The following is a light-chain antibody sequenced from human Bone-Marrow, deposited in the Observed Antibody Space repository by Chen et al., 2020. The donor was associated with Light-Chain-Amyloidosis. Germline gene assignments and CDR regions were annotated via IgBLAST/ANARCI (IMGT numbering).Light chain of an antibody. V-gene: IGLV3-21*02. J-gene: IGLJ3*02. CDR2: DDS. CDR1: NIGSTS. CDR3: QVWDRSSDRPV. Sequence: SYLLTQPSSVSVAPGQTATIAFGGNNIGSTSVHWYQQTPGQAPLLVVYDDSDRPSGIPVRLSGSNSGNTATLTISRVEAGDEADYYCQVWDRSSDRPVFGGGTQLTVL.